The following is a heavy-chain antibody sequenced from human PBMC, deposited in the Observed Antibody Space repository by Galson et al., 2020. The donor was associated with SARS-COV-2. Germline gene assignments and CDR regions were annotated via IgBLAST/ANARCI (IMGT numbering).Heavy chain of an antibody. CDR3: ARAPPSRSHYYGMDV. CDR1: GGTFSSYA. V-gene: IGHV1-69*13. CDR2: IIPLFGTA. J-gene: IGHJ6*02. Sequence: SVKVSCKASGGTFSSYAISWVRQAPRQGLEWMGGIIPLFGTANYAQKFQGRVTITADESTSTAYMELSSLRSEDTAVYYCARAPPSRSHYYGMDVWGQGTTVTVSS.